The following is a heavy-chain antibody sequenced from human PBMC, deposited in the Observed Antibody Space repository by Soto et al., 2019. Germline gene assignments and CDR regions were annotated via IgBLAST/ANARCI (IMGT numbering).Heavy chain of an antibody. D-gene: IGHD2-15*01. V-gene: IGHV1-69*02. J-gene: IGHJ5*02. Sequence: QVQLVQSGAEVKKPGSSVKVSCKASGGPFSSFIWVRQAPGQGLEWVGRIIPILDITNSAQKFQGRVTLTADRSTNTVYMELSSLRSDDTAIYYCASEANPSGGRTLFDPWGQGTLVTVSS. CDR1: GGPFSS. CDR2: IIPILDIT. CDR3: ASEANPSGGRTLFDP.